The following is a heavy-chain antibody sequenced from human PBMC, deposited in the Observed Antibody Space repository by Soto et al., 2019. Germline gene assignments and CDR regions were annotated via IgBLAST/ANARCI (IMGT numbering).Heavy chain of an antibody. J-gene: IGHJ4*02. CDR3: AKAASRYGSGSYYTIDY. D-gene: IGHD3-10*01. CDR1: GFTFSSYG. Sequence: QVQLVESGGGVVQPGRSLRLSCAASGFTFSSYGMHWVRQAPGKGLEWVAVISNDGSNRYYADSVKGRFTISRDYSKNTLYLQMNSLRAEDTDVYHCAKAASRYGSGSYYTIDYWGQGTLVTVSS. V-gene: IGHV3-30*18. CDR2: ISNDGSNR.